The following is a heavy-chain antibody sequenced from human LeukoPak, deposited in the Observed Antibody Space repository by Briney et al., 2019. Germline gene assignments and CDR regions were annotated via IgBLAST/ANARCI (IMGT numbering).Heavy chain of an antibody. CDR3: GGYHRGAFDI. CDR2: IYYSGST. CDR1: GGSISSGGYY. Sequence: SETLSLTCTVSGGSISSGGYYWSWIRQHPGKGLEWIGYIYYSGSTYYNPSLKSRVTISVDTSKNQFSLKLSSVTAADTAVYYCGGYHRGAFDIWGQGTMVTVSS. V-gene: IGHV4-30-4*08. D-gene: IGHD5-12*01. J-gene: IGHJ3*02.